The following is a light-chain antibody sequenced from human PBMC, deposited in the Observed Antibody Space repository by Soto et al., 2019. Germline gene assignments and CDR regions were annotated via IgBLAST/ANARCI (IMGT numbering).Light chain of an antibody. Sequence: DIQMTQSQSSLSASVGDRVTITCRARQGINNFLACYQQKPGKVHKLLISAASTLQSGVPSRFSRSGSGPDFTLTISSLQPEDVATYFCQKYYSAPYTFGQGNKLEIK. J-gene: IGKJ2*01. CDR2: AAS. CDR1: QGINNF. CDR3: QKYYSAPYT. V-gene: IGKV1-27*01.